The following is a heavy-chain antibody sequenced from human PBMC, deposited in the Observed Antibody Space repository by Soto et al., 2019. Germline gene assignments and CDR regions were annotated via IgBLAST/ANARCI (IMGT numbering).Heavy chain of an antibody. CDR2: MDWDDDK. J-gene: IGHJ6*02. CDR1: GFSLSTSGMC. D-gene: IGHD5-18*01. CDR3: ARFSRYRPYYGMDV. Sequence: SGPTLVNPTRPLTLTCTFSGFSLSTSGMCVSWIRQPPGKALEWLALMDWDDDKYYSTSLKTRLTISKDTSKNQVVLTMTNMDPVDTATYYCARFSRYRPYYGMDVWGQGTTVTVSS. V-gene: IGHV2-70*01.